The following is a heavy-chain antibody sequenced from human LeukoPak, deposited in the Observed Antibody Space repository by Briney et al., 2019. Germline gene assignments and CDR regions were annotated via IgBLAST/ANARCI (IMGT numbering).Heavy chain of an antibody. CDR3: ARDPGQSIYNDAYYGMDV. J-gene: IGHJ6*02. D-gene: IGHD1-1*01. V-gene: IGHV3-30*04. CDR2: ISYDGSAT. Sequence: GGSLRLSCAASGITLTIHAMHWVRQAPGKGLEWVALISYDGSATYYADSVKGRFTISRDNAKDTLYLEMNSLKVDDTAVYRCARDPGQSIYNDAYYGMDVWGQGTTVTVSS. CDR1: GITLTIHA.